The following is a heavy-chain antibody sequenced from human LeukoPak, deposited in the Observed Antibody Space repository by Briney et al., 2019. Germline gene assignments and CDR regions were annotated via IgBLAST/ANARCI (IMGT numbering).Heavy chain of an antibody. CDR1: DASINYYY. CDR2: IYYTGTT. D-gene: IGHD2-8*02. V-gene: IGHV4-59*01. J-gene: IGHJ4*02. Sequence: SATLPLTCTVSDASINYYYWSWVRQPPGKGLEWIGNIYYTGTTNYNPSLNSRVTISLDTSERQFSLKLRSVTAADTAVYYCASSHMLQYCTRANCGREFDSWGPGTLVTVSS. CDR3: ASSHMLQYCTRANCGREFDS.